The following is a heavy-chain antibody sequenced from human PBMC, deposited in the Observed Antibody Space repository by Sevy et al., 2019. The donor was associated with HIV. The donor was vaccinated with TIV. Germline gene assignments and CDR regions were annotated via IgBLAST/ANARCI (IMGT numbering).Heavy chain of an antibody. CDR2: ISYDGSMT. J-gene: IGHJ4*02. D-gene: IGHD6-13*01. Sequence: GGSLRLSCAASGFTFRNYDMHWVRQAPGKGLEWVALISYDGSMTYNADSVKGRFSISRDNFKNTLSLEMSSLRAEDTAMYYCVRGTSSTSAAGTDFDFWGQGSLVTVSS. V-gene: IGHV3-30*04. CDR1: GFTFRNYD. CDR3: VRGTSSTSAAGTDFDF.